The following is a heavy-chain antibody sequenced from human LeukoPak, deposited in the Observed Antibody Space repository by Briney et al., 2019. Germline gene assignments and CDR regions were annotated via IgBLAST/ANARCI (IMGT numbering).Heavy chain of an antibody. CDR1: GFTVSSNY. J-gene: IGHJ4*02. CDR2: IYSGGST. Sequence: GGSLRLSCAASGFTVSSNYMSWVRQAPGKGLEWVSVIYSGGSTYYADSVKGRFTISRDNSKNTLHLQMNSLRAEDTAVYYCARCSTVTSYSFDYWGQGPLATVSS. CDR3: ARCSTVTSYSFDY. V-gene: IGHV3-53*01. D-gene: IGHD3-3*01.